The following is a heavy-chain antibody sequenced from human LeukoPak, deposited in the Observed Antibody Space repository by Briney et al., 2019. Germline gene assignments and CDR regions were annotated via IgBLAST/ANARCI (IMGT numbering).Heavy chain of an antibody. D-gene: IGHD2-21*01. V-gene: IGHV3-30*04. CDR1: GFTFSSYA. J-gene: IGHJ3*02. CDR3: ATSMAQDVDAFHI. CDR2: ISYDGSNK. Sequence: PGGSLRLSCAASGFTFSSYAMHWVRQAPGKGLEWVAVISYDGSNKYYADSVKGRFTISRDNAKNSLYLQMNNLRAEDTAMFYCATSMAQDVDAFHIWGQGTMVTVSS.